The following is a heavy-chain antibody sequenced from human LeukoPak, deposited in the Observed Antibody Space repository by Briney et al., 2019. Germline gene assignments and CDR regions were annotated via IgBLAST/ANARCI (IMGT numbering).Heavy chain of an antibody. CDR3: AKGPCRGGNCYFDY. Sequence: PGRSLRLSCAASGFTFSNFGMHWVRQAPGKGLEWVTIISFDGSNKYYADSVKGRFAISRDNSKNTLYLQMNSLTTEDTAMYYCAKGPCRGGNCYFDYWGQGTLVTVSS. D-gene: IGHD2-15*01. J-gene: IGHJ4*02. CDR2: ISFDGSNK. V-gene: IGHV3-30*18. CDR1: GFTFSNFG.